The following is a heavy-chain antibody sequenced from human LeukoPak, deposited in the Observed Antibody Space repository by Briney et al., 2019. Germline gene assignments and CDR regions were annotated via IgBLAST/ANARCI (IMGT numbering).Heavy chain of an antibody. J-gene: IGHJ4*02. CDR2: INPNSGGT. V-gene: IGHV1-2*02. Sequence: ASVKVSCKASGYTFTGYYMHWVRQAPGQGLEWMGWINPNSGGTNYAQKFQGRVTMTRDTSISTAYMELSRLRSDDTAVYYCARQYGGNDYYFDYWGQGTLVTVSS. CDR3: ARQYGGNDYYFDY. CDR1: GYTFTGYY. D-gene: IGHD4-23*01.